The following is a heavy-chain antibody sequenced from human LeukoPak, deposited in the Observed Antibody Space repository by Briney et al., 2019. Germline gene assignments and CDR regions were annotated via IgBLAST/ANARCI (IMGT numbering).Heavy chain of an antibody. CDR1: GFSLTTSGVA. V-gene: IGHV2-5*01. CDR3: VHRQMGSSWYSFDY. J-gene: IGHJ4*02. CDR2: IYWMDEK. Sequence: SGPALVKPTQTLTLTCTFSGFSLTTSGVAVSWIRQPPGKALEWLALIYWMDEKRYSPSLKSRLTITKDTPKNQVVLTMTNMDPVDTATCYCVHRQMGSSWYSFDYWGQGILVTVSS. D-gene: IGHD6-13*01.